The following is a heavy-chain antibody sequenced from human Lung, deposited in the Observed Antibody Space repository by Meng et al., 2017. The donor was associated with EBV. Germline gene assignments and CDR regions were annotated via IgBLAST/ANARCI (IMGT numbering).Heavy chain of an antibody. V-gene: IGHV4-34*01. D-gene: IGHD4-17*01. CDR2: INHSGST. Sequence: QGPQQQWGAGLLEHSRTCSLTCAVYGGSCSSYYWSWIRQPPGKGLEWIGEINHSGSTNYNPSLKSRVTISVDTSKNQFSLKLSSVTAADTAVYYCARRYGASAYNWFDPWGQGTLVTVSS. J-gene: IGHJ5*02. CDR3: ARRYGASAYNWFDP. CDR1: GGSCSSYY.